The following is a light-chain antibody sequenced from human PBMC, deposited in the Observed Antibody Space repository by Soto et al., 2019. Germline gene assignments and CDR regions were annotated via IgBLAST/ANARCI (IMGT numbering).Light chain of an antibody. J-gene: IGKJ4*01. CDR3: QQFSIYPLT. CDR1: QTVRNNY. CDR2: DAS. V-gene: IGKV3-20*01. Sequence: EFVLTQSPGTLSLSPGERATLSCRASQTVRNNYLAWYQQKPGQAPRLLIYDASSRATGIPDRFSGGGSGTDFTLTISRLEPEDFEVYYCQQFSIYPLTFGGGTKVDIK.